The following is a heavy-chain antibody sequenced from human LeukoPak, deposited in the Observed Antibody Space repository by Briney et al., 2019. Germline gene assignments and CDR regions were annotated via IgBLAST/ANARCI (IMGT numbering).Heavy chain of an antibody. CDR3: ARDLAGDYFDY. V-gene: IGHV4-39*07. Sequence: SETLSLTCTVSGGSISSRSYYWGWIRQPPGKGLEWIGSIYYSGSTYYNPSLKSRVTISVDTSKNQFSLKLSSVTAADTAVYYCARDLAGDYFDYWGQGTLVTVSS. CDR2: IYYSGST. D-gene: IGHD3-10*01. CDR1: GGSISSRSYY. J-gene: IGHJ4*02.